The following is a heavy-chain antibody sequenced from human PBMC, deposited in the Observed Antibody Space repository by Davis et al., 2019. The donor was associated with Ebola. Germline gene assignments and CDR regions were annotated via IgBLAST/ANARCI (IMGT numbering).Heavy chain of an antibody. CDR3: ARTRIQLWLGIDY. J-gene: IGHJ4*02. D-gene: IGHD5-18*01. Sequence: GGSLRLSCAASGFTFSSYAMSWVRQAPGKGLEWVSAISGSGGSTYYADSVKGRFTISRDNSKNTLYLQMNSLRAEDTAVYYCARTRIQLWLGIDYWGQGTLVTVSS. CDR2: ISGSGGST. CDR1: GFTFSSYA. V-gene: IGHV3-23*01.